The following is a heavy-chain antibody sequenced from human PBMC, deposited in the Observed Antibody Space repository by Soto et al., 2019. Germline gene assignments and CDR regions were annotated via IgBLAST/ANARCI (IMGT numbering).Heavy chain of an antibody. V-gene: IGHV4-59*08. CDR3: ARRRRCSGGSCFPRDWYFDL. CDR2: IYYSGST. J-gene: IGHJ2*01. CDR1: GGSISSYY. D-gene: IGHD2-15*01. Sequence: PSETLSLTCTVSGGSISSYYWSWIRQPPGKGLEWIGYIYYSGSTNYNPSLKSRVTISVDTSKNQFSLKLSSVTAADTAVYYCARRRRCSGGSCFPRDWYFDLWGRGTLVTVSS.